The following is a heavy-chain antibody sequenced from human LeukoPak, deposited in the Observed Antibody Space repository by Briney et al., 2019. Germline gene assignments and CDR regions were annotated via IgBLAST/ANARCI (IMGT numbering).Heavy chain of an antibody. Sequence: GGSLRLSCAASGFTFSSYERNWVRKAPGRGLEWVSYISSSGSTIYYADSVKGRFTISRDNPKNSLYLQRNSLRAEDTAVYYCARVGWFEQALDYWGQGTLVTVSS. CDR1: GFTFSSYE. D-gene: IGHD3-10*01. CDR3: ARVGWFEQALDY. CDR2: ISSSGSTI. J-gene: IGHJ4*02. V-gene: IGHV3-48*03.